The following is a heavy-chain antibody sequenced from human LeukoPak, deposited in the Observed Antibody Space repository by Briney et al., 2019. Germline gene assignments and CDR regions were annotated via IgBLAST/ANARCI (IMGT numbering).Heavy chain of an antibody. CDR3: ARKTGTTFDWLDP. Sequence: GGSLRLSCAASGFTFSSYSMNWVRQAPGKGLEWVSSISSSSSYIYYADSVKGRFTISRDNAKNSLYLQMNSLRAEDTAVYYCARKTGTTFDWLDPWGQGTLVTVPS. V-gene: IGHV3-21*01. CDR1: GFTFSSYS. D-gene: IGHD1-7*01. J-gene: IGHJ5*02. CDR2: ISSSSSYI.